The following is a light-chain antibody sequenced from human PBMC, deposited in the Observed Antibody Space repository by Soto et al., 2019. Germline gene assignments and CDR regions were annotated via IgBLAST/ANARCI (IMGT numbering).Light chain of an antibody. CDR3: QQYNNWPPT. CDR1: QSVRNN. J-gene: IGKJ1*01. V-gene: IGKV3-15*01. CDR2: GVS. Sequence: EILITQSPATLSMSPGERATVPCRASQSVRNNLAWYQQKSGQAPRLLIYGVSTRGTGIPTRLSGSGSGTEFTLTISSLQSEDFAVYYCQQYNNWPPTFGQGTKVDIK.